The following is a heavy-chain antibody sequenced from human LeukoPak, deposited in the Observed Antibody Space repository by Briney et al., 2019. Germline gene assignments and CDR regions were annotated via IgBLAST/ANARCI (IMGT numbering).Heavy chain of an antibody. CDR1: GFTFSSYW. CDR2: IKQDGSEK. CDR3: ARERYDILTGYIGGFDY. J-gene: IGHJ4*02. V-gene: IGHV3-7*01. D-gene: IGHD3-9*01. Sequence: PGGSLGLSCAASGFTFSSYWMSWVRQAPGKGLEWVANIKQDGSEKYYVDSVKGRFTISRDNAKNSLYLQMNSLRAEDTAVYYCARERYDILTGYIGGFDYWGQGTLVTVSS.